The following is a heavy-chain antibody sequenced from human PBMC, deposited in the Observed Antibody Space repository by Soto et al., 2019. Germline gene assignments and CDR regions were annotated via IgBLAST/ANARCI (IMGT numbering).Heavy chain of an antibody. CDR2: IIPILGTA. Sequence: QVQLVQSGAEVKKPGSSVKVSCKASGGTFSSYAISWVRQAPGQGLEWMGGIIPILGTANYAQKFQGRVTVAADESTTPTYMELSSLTSEDTALYYSARCTLITFGEVIAPVYYFNYWGQGTLISVSS. J-gene: IGHJ4*02. D-gene: IGHD3-16*02. CDR1: GGTFSSYA. V-gene: IGHV1-69*01. CDR3: ARCTLITFGEVIAPVYYFNY.